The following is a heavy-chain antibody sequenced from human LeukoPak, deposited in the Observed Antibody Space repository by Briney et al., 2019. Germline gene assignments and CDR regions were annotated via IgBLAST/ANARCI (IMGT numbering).Heavy chain of an antibody. CDR3: TRRNSGSYSGADY. D-gene: IGHD1-26*01. V-gene: IGHV3-73*01. CDR2: IRSKANSYAT. J-gene: IGHJ4*02. Sequence: GGSLRLSCTASGFTFSGSAMHWVRQASGRGLEWVGRIRSKANSYATAYAASVKGRFTISRDDSKNTAYLQMNSLKTEDTAVYYCTRRNSGSYSGADYWGQGTLVTVSS. CDR1: GFTFSGSA.